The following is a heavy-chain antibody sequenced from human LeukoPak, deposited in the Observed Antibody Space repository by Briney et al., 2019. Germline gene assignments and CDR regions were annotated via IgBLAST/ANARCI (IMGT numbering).Heavy chain of an antibody. D-gene: IGHD7-27*01. CDR3: ARKGVWNWGFDY. J-gene: IGHJ4*02. CDR1: GYTFAKYA. Sequence: ASVKVSCKASGYTFAKYAIHWVRQAPGQRLEWMGWINAGNGNTRYSQKLQGRVTMTTDTSTSTAYMELRSLRSDDTAVYYCARKGVWNWGFDYWGQGTLVTVSS. CDR2: INAGNGNT. V-gene: IGHV1-3*01.